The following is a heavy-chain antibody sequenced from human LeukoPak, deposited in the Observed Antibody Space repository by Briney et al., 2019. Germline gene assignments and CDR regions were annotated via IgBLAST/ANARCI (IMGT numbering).Heavy chain of an antibody. CDR1: GFTVSSNY. V-gene: IGHV3-53*05. CDR3: TREISRTGAFDI. D-gene: IGHD3-3*02. J-gene: IGHJ3*02. CDR2: IYSGGST. Sequence: GGSLRLSCAASGFTVSSNYMSWVRQAPGKGLEWVSVIYSGGSTYYADSVKGRFAISRDNSKNTLYLQMNSLRAEDTAVYYCTREISRTGAFDIWGQGTMVTVSS.